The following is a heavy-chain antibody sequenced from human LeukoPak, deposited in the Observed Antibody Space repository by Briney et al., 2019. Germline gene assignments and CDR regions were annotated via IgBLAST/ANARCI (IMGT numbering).Heavy chain of an antibody. D-gene: IGHD2-15*01. V-gene: IGHV5-51*01. CDR1: GYSFTSYW. CDR2: IYPGDSDT. Sequence: GGSLKISCKGSGYSFTSYWIGWVRQMPGKGLEWMGIIYPGDSDTRYSPSFQGQVTISADKSISTAYLQWSSLEASDTAMYYCARRYCSGGSCLSGFDYWGQGTLVTVSS. J-gene: IGHJ4*02. CDR3: ARRYCSGGSCLSGFDY.